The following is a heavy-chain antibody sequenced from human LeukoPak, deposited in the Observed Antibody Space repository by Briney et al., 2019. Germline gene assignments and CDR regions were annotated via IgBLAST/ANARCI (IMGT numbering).Heavy chain of an antibody. D-gene: IGHD4-11*01. CDR3: AREPDSKSVYFDY. CDR2: IYSGGST. CDR1: GFTVSSNY. J-gene: IGHJ4*02. V-gene: IGHV3-53*01. Sequence: GGSLRLSCAASGFTVSSNYMSWVRQAPGKGLEWVSVIYSGGSTYYADSVKGRFTISRDNSKNTLYLQMNSLRAEDTAVYYCAREPDSKSVYFDYWGQGTLVTVSS.